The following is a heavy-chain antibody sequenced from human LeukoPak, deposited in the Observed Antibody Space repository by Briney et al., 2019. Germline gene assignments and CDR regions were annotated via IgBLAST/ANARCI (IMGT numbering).Heavy chain of an antibody. D-gene: IGHD3-22*01. V-gene: IGHV3-53*01. J-gene: IGHJ3*02. CDR1: GFHLLRNY. CDR2: IYSDGST. Sequence: GALLLSCSGSGFHLLRNYLSGVRPGTGEGLEWVAVIYSDGSTYYPDSVKGRFSVSRDTSQNTLYLQMDSLRADDTAVYYCARIDSTGGTFDMWGQGTMVTVSS. CDR3: ARIDSTGGTFDM.